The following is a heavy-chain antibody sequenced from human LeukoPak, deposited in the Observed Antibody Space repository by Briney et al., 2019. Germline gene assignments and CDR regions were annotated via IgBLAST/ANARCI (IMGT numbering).Heavy chain of an antibody. J-gene: IGHJ4*02. CDR2: IKKDGSEK. CDR1: GFTFSNYC. V-gene: IGHV3-7*01. D-gene: IGHD3-10*01. Sequence: GGSLRLSCAASGFTFSNYCMTWVRQAPGKGLEWVANIKKDGSEKYYVDSVKGRFTISRDNAKNSLYLQMNSLRAEDTAVYYCARDLMVRGVCDYWGQGTLVTVSS. CDR3: ARDLMVRGVCDY.